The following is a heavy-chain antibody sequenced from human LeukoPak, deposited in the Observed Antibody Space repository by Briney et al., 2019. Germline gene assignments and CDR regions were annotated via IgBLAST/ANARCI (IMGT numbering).Heavy chain of an antibody. J-gene: IGHJ4*01. CDR1: GYTFTGYY. CDR3: ARAPPGYSGYVRHFDY. V-gene: IGHV1-2*02. D-gene: IGHD5-12*01. CDR2: INPNSGGT. Sequence: ASVKVSCKASGYTFTGYYMHWVRQAPGQGLEWMGWINPNSGGTNYAQKFQGRVTMTRDTSISTAYMELSRLRSDDTAVYYCARAPPGYSGYVRHFDYWGQEPWSPSPQ.